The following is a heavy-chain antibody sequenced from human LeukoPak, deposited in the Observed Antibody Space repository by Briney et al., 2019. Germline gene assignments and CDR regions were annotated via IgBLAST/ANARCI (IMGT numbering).Heavy chain of an antibody. CDR3: ARAQYSSSWYDDAFDI. Sequence: GGSLRLSCAASGFTFSSYWMHWVRHAPGKGLVWVSRINSDGSSTSYADSVKGRFTISRDNAKNTLYLQMNSLRAEDTAVYYCARAQYSSSWYDDAFDIWGLGTMVTVSS. CDR1: GFTFSSYW. CDR2: INSDGSST. V-gene: IGHV3-74*01. J-gene: IGHJ3*02. D-gene: IGHD6-13*01.